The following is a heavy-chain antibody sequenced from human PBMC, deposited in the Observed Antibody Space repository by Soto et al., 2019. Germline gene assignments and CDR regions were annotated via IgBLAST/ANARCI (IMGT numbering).Heavy chain of an antibody. J-gene: IGHJ4*02. Sequence: EVQLLESGGGLVQAGGSLRLSCAASGFTFSRDGMSWVRQAPGKVLEWVSLITDNGGSTYYADSVKGRFTISRDNTKNPLFLQMHSLRAEDTAVYDCAKERATTTALDYWGQGALVTVPS. CDR2: ITDNGGST. CDR1: GFTFSRDG. CDR3: AKERATTTALDY. D-gene: IGHD4-17*01. V-gene: IGHV3-23*01.